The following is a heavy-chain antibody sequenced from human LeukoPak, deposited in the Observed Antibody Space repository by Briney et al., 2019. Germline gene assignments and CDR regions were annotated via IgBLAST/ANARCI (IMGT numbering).Heavy chain of an antibody. CDR1: GYTFTSYG. J-gene: IGHJ3*02. CDR2: ISAYNGNT. D-gene: IGHD5-12*01. Sequence: GASVKVSCKASGYTFTSYGISWVRQAPGQGLEWMGWISAYNGNTNYAQKLQGRVTMTTDTSTSTAYMELRSLRSDDTAVYYCARDIRYSGYDNRKAFDIWGQGTMVTVSS. V-gene: IGHV1-18*01. CDR3: ARDIRYSGYDNRKAFDI.